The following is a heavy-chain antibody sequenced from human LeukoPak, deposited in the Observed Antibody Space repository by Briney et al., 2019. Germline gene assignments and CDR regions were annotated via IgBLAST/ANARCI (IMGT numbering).Heavy chain of an antibody. CDR2: INPNSGGT. CDR1: GYTFTGYY. Sequence: ASVKVSCKASGYTFTGYYMHWVRQAPGQGLECMGWINPNSGGTNYAQKFQGRVTMTRDTSISTAYMELSSLRSDDTAVYYCARDLSGGDYGDMDVWGQGTTVTVS. J-gene: IGHJ6*02. CDR3: ARDLSGGDYGDMDV. D-gene: IGHD4-17*01. V-gene: IGHV1-2*02.